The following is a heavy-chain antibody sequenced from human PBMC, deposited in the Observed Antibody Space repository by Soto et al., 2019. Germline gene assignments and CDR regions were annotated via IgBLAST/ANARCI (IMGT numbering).Heavy chain of an antibody. J-gene: IGHJ6*02. CDR2: FDPEDGET. CDR3: ATGRYGITIFGVAPPSSDRLRPIIKYYGMDV. D-gene: IGHD3-3*01. V-gene: IGHV1-24*01. CDR1: GYTLTELS. Sequence: ASVKVSCKVSGYTLTELSMHWVRQAPGKGLEWMGGFDPEDGETIYAQKFQGRVTMTEDTSTDTAYMELSSLRSEDTAVYYCATGRYGITIFGVAPPSSDRLRPIIKYYGMDVWGQGTTVTVSS.